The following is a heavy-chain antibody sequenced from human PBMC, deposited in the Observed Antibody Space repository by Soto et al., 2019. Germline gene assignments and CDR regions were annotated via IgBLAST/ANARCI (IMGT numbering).Heavy chain of an antibody. D-gene: IGHD6-19*01. V-gene: IGHV4-59*01. CDR1: GGSISRYY. J-gene: IGHJ3*02. CDR3: ARQQWLVLNAFDI. Sequence: PSETLSLTWTVSGGSISRYYWSWIRQPPGKGLEWIGYIYYSGSTNYNPSLKSRVTISVDTSKNQFSLKLSSVTAADTAVYYCARQQWLVLNAFDIWGQGTMVTISS. CDR2: IYYSGST.